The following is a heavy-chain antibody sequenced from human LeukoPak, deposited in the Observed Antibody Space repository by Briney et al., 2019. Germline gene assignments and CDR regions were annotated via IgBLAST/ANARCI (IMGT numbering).Heavy chain of an antibody. D-gene: IGHD1-26*01. CDR3: AKCGDNSGSCNIDY. V-gene: IGHV3-23*01. Sequence: PGGSLRLSCAASGFTFSSYAMSWVRQAPGKGLEWVSAISGSGGSTYYADSVKGRFTISRDNSKNTLYLQMNSLRAEDTAVYYCAKCGDNSGSCNIDYWGQGTLVTVSS. CDR2: ISGSGGST. CDR1: GFTFSSYA. J-gene: IGHJ4*02.